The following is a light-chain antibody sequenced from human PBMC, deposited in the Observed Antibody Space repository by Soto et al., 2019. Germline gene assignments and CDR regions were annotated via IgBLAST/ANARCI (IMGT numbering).Light chain of an antibody. CDR3: QQHSTLPRT. CDR1: QSLSSNN. V-gene: IGKV3-20*01. Sequence: IVLTQSPGTLSLSPGERATLFCRASQSLSSNNLSWYQQKPGQAPRLLIYHISTRATGIPDRFSGSGSGTDFTLTTSRLEPDDFAVYYCQQHSTLPRTFGQGTKVAIK. CDR2: HIS. J-gene: IGKJ1*01.